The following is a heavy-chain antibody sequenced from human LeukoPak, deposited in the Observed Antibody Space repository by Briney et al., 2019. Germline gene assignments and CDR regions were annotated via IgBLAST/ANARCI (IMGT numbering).Heavy chain of an antibody. V-gene: IGHV3-30-3*01. CDR3: AKDQYYDSSGNFDY. CDR2: ISYDGSNK. Sequence: GRSLRLSCAASGFTFSSYAMHWVRQAPGKGLEWVAVISYDGSNKYYADSVKGRFTISRDNSKNTLYLQMNSLRAEDTAVYYCAKDQYYDSSGNFDYWGQGTLVTVSS. J-gene: IGHJ4*02. CDR1: GFTFSSYA. D-gene: IGHD3-22*01.